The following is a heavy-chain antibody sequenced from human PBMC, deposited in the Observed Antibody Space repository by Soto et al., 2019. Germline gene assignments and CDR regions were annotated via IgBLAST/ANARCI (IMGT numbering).Heavy chain of an antibody. Sequence: GGSLRLSCAASGFTFSSYDMHWVRQATGKGLEWVSAIGTAGDTYYPGSVKGRFTISRENAKNSLYLQMNSLRAGDTAVYYCARGHCSGGSCYGTCFDYWGQGTLVTVSS. CDR3: ARGHCSGGSCYGTCFDY. D-gene: IGHD2-15*01. CDR2: IGTAGDT. J-gene: IGHJ4*02. CDR1: GFTFSSYD. V-gene: IGHV3-13*01.